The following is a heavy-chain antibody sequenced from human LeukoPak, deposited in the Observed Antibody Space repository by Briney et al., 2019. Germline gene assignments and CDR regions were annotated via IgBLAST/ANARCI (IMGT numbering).Heavy chain of an antibody. V-gene: IGHV3-9*01. J-gene: IGHJ4*02. CDR2: ISWNGDIK. CDR1: GFTFDDYA. Sequence: PCRSLRLSCAASGFTFDDYAMHWVRQAPGKGLEWVSGISWNGDIKGYADSVKVRFTISRDNAQNSLYLQINSLRPEDTAFYSCAKDRMGAYFTIPDYWGQGTLVTVSS. CDR3: AKDRMGAYFTIPDY. D-gene: IGHD2/OR15-2a*01.